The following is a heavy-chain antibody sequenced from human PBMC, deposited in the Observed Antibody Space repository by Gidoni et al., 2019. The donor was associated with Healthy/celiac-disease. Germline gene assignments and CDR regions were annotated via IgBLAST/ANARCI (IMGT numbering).Heavy chain of an antibody. D-gene: IGHD1-26*01. CDR2: IIPIFGTA. J-gene: IGHJ4*02. CDR1: GGTSSSYA. V-gene: IGHV1-69*01. CDR3: ARVVSRGSYLAGD. Sequence: QVQLVQSGAEVKKPGSSVKVSCKSSGGTSSSYAISWVRQAPGQGLEWLGGIIPIFGTAKYAQKFQGRVTITADESTSTAYMVLSSLRSEDTAVYYCARVVSRGSYLAGDWGQGTLVTVSS.